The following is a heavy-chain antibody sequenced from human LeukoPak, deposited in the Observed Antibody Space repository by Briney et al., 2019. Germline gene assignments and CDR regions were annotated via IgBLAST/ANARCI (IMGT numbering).Heavy chain of an antibody. CDR1: GYTFTSYG. CDR3: ASLGPYYYDSSGYYSPLGY. D-gene: IGHD3-22*01. J-gene: IGHJ4*02. Sequence: ASVKVSCKASGYTFTSYGIRWVRQAPGQGLEWMGWISAYNGNTNYAQKFQGRVTMTRDTSISTAYTELSRLRSDDTAVYYCASLGPYYYDSSGYYSPLGYWGQGTLVTVSS. CDR2: ISAYNGNT. V-gene: IGHV1-18*01.